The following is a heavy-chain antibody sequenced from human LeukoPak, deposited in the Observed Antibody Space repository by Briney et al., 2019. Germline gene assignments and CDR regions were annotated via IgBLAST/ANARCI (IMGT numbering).Heavy chain of an antibody. J-gene: IGHJ4*02. CDR1: GGSFSGYY. Sequence: SETLSLTCAVYGGSFSGYYWSWIRQPPGKGLEWIGEINHSGSTNYNPSLKSRVTISVDTSKNQFSLKLSSVTAADTAVYYCARANRGYSYASFDYWGQGTLVTVSS. V-gene: IGHV4-34*01. CDR2: INHSGST. D-gene: IGHD5-18*01. CDR3: ARANRGYSYASFDY.